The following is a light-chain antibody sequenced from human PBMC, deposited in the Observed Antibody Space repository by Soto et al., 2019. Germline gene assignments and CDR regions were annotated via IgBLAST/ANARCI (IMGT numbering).Light chain of an antibody. CDR1: NSNIGTNS. CDR2: SNN. V-gene: IGLV1-44*01. CDR3: AAWDDNVNAPDWV. J-gene: IGLJ3*02. Sequence: QAVLTQPPSASGTPGQRVTISCSGSNSNIGTNSVNWYQQLPGTAPKLLIYSNNQRPSGVPDRFSGSKSGTSASLAISGLQSDDEADYYCAAWDDNVNAPDWVFGGGTKVTVL.